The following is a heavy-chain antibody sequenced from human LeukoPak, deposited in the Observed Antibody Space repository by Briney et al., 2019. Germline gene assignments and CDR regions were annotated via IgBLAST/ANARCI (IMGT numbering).Heavy chain of an antibody. V-gene: IGHV3-74*01. CDR3: TRGQSYCGADCYSD. CDR2: IKNDGYET. D-gene: IGHD2-21*02. CDR1: GFTFSSYW. J-gene: IGHJ4*02. Sequence: GGSLRLSCAASGFTFSSYWMRWVRQAPGKGLMWVSRIKNDGYETNYADSVKGRFTISRDNSKNTVFLQMNSLRVEDTALYYCTRGQSYCGADCYSDWGQGTLVTVSS.